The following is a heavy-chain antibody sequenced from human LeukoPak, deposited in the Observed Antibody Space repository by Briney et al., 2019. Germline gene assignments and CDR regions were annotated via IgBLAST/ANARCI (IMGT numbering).Heavy chain of an antibody. CDR1: GFTFSSYA. CDR3: VRNDGDNAFDI. CDR2: ISSSSGNM. D-gene: IGHD4-17*01. V-gene: IGHV3-48*01. J-gene: IGHJ3*02. Sequence: TGGSLRLSCAASGFTFSSYAMNWVRQAPGKGLDWVSYISSSSGNMYYADSVKGRLTTSRDNAKNSLYMQMNNLRAEDTAVYYCVRNDGDNAFDIWGRGTKVTVSS.